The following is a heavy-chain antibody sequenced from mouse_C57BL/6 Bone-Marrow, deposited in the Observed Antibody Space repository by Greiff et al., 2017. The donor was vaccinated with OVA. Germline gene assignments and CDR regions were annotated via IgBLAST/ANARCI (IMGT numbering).Heavy chain of an antibody. CDR3: ARKISAWFAY. J-gene: IGHJ3*01. CDR2: IYPGGGYT. CDR1: GYTFTNYW. Sequence: VQLVESGAELVRPGTSVKMSCKASGYTFTNYWIGWAKQRPGHGLEWIGDIYPGGGYTNYNAKFKGKATLTADKSSSTAYMQFSSLTSEDSAIYYCARKISAWFAYWGQGTLVTVSA. V-gene: IGHV1-63*01.